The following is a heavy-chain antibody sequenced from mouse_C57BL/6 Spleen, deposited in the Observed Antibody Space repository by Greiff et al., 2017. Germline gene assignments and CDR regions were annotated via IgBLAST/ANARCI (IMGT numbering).Heavy chain of an antibody. D-gene: IGHD1-1*01. Sequence: EVQLQQSGPELVKPGASVKISCKASGYTFTDYYMNWVKQSPGKSLEWIGDINPNNGGTSYNQKFKGKATMTVDTSSSTTYLVLRSLTSADSAVFYCARKGDYGSSYWYFEGWGTGTTVTVAS. CDR1: GYTFTDYY. CDR3: ARKGDYGSSYWYFEG. J-gene: IGHJ1*03. V-gene: IGHV1-26*01. CDR2: INPNNGGT.